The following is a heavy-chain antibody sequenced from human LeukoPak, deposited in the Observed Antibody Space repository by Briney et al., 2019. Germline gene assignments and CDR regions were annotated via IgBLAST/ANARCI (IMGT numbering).Heavy chain of an antibody. CDR2: INHRGST. D-gene: IGHD3-16*02. J-gene: IGHJ4*02. Sequence: SETLSLTCAVYGGSFSGYYWNWIRQPPGKGLEWIGEINHRGSTNYNPSLKSRVSISVDTSKNQFSLKLSSVPAADTAVYYCARGRTTYDYVWGSYRPPDYWGQGTLVTVSS. V-gene: IGHV4-34*01. CDR1: GGSFSGYY. CDR3: ARGRTTYDYVWGSYRPPDY.